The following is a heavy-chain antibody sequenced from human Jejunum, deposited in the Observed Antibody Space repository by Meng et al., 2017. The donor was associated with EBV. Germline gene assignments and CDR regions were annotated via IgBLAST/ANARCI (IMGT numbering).Heavy chain of an antibody. V-gene: IGHV1-69*06. J-gene: IGHJ4*02. CDR3: ARSSGGVVADYFDY. Sequence: QGPLVQSGAEVKKPGSSVKVSCKASGGTFSNYAFSWVRQAPGQGLEWMGGVIPIFATANYAQRFQGRVTITADKSTSTAYMELRSLRSEDTAVYYCARSSGGVVADYFDYWGQGTLVTVSS. CDR1: GGTFSNYA. D-gene: IGHD3-16*02. CDR2: VIPIFATA.